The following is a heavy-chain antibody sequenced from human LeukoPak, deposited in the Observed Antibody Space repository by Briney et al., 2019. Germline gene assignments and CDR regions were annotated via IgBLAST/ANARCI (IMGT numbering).Heavy chain of an antibody. D-gene: IGHD2-2*02. CDR1: GYTFTGYY. CDR3: ARDFTEVVPAAIDYYYYMDV. V-gene: IGHV1-2*02. J-gene: IGHJ6*03. Sequence: PGASVKVSCKASGYTFTGYYMHWVRQAPGQGLEWMGWINPNSGGTNYAQKFQGRVTMTRDTSISTAYMELRSLRSDDTAVYYCARDFTEVVPAAIDYYYYMDVWGKGTTVTVSS. CDR2: INPNSGGT.